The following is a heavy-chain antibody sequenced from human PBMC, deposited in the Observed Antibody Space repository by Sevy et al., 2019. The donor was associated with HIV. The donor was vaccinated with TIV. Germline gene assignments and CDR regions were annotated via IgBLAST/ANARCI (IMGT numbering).Heavy chain of an antibody. CDR1: GFTFNNAW. CDR2: IKRNIDGETT. D-gene: IGHD3-22*01. J-gene: IGHJ4*02. Sequence: GGSLRLSCAVSGFTFNNAWMNWVRQAPGTGLQWVGLIKRNIDGETTDYAAPVKGRFTISRDDSKNTLYLQMNNLKIEDTAVYYCATAPGYYDSAPFDYWGPGTLVTVSS. V-gene: IGHV3-15*01. CDR3: ATAPGYYDSAPFDY.